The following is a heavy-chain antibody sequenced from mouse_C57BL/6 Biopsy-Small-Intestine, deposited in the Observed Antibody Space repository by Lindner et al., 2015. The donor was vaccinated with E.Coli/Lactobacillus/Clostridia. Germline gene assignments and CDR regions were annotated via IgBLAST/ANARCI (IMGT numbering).Heavy chain of an antibody. Sequence: VQLQESGGGLVKTGGSLKLSCAASGFTFSDYGMHWVRQAPEKGLEWVAYISSGSSTIYYADTVKGRFTISRDNAKNTLFLQMTSLRSEDTAMYYCPRGTSGGMDYWGQGTSVTVSS. CDR1: GFTFSDYG. V-gene: IGHV5-17*01. J-gene: IGHJ4*01. D-gene: IGHD1-1*01. CDR3: PRGTSGGMDY. CDR2: ISSGSSTI.